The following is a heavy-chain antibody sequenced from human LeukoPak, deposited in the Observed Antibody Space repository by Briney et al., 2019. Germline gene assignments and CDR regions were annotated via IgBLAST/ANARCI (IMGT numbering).Heavy chain of an antibody. V-gene: IGHV3-20*04. CDR3: AKAREFGRGSYYDFDY. CDR1: GFTFDDYG. D-gene: IGHD1-26*01. Sequence: PGGSLRLSCAASGFTFDDYGMSWVRQAPGKGLEWVSGINWNGGSTGYADSVKGRFTISRDNSKNTLYLQMNSLRAEDTAVYYCAKAREFGRGSYYDFDYWGQGTLVTVSS. CDR2: INWNGGST. J-gene: IGHJ4*02.